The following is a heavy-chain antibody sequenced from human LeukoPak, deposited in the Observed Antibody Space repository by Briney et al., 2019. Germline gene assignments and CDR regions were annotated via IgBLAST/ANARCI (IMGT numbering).Heavy chain of an antibody. V-gene: IGHV3-7*01. CDR3: ARETPRRGETRDGYR. Sequence: GESLRLSCAASGFIFKKYWMNWVRQVPGKGLECLANIKEDGSETYYADSVKGRFTISRDNPKNLLFLQINSLRVEDTAVYYCARETPRRGETRDGYRWGQGTVVTVSA. CDR2: IKEDGSET. CDR1: GFIFKKYW. D-gene: IGHD5-24*01. J-gene: IGHJ4*02.